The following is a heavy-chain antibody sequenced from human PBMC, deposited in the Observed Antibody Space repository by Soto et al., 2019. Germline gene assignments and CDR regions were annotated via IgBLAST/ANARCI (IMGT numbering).Heavy chain of an antibody. D-gene: IGHD1-20*01. CDR3: ARGYNWNDVDWFDP. J-gene: IGHJ5*02. Sequence: QVQLVESGGGVVQPGRSLRLSCAASGFTFSSYGMHWVRQAPGKGLEWVAVIWYDGSNKYYADSVKGRFTISRDNSKNALYLQMNSLRAEDTAVYYCARGYNWNDVDWFDPWGQGTLVTVSS. CDR1: GFTFSSYG. V-gene: IGHV3-33*01. CDR2: IWYDGSNK.